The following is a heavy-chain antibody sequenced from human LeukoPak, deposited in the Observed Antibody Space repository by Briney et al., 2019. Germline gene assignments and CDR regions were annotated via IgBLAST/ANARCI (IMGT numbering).Heavy chain of an antibody. CDR3: TREDRPFCPFAY. D-gene: IGHD3-22*01. Sequence: SETLSLTCGVSDGSIDITNYWSWVRQAPGKGLEWIGEISHDGTTNHNPSLRSRVAMSLDRANNQFSLSLTSVTAADTAVCYCTREDRPFCPFAYWGQGVLVTVSS. V-gene: IGHV4-4*02. CDR2: ISHDGTT. J-gene: IGHJ4*02. CDR1: DGSIDITNY.